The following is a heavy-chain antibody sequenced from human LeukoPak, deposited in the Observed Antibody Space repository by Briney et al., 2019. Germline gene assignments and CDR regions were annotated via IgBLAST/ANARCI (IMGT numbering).Heavy chain of an antibody. CDR3: AKDQYYDFWSGSDY. D-gene: IGHD3-3*01. CDR1: GFTFSSYA. Sequence: GGSLRLSCAASGFTFSSYAMSWVRQAPGKGLEWVSAISGSGGSTYYADSVKGRFTISRDNSKNTLYLQMNSLRAEDTAVYYCAKDQYYDFWSGSDYWGQGTLVTVSS. V-gene: IGHV3-23*01. CDR2: ISGSGGST. J-gene: IGHJ4*02.